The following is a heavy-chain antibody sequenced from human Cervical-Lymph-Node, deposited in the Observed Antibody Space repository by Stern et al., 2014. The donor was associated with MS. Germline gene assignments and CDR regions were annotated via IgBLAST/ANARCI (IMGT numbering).Heavy chain of an antibody. D-gene: IGHD6-6*01. Sequence: QVQLVQSGAEVKKPGASVKVSCKSSGYTFTSYYMHWVRQAPGKGLAWMGIINPSGGSTRYAQKFQGRVTMTRDTSTSTVYMELSSLRSEDTAVYYCARDFLVRAFDIWGQGTMVTVSS. CDR1: GYTFTSYY. CDR3: ARDFLVRAFDI. J-gene: IGHJ3*02. CDR2: INPSGGST. V-gene: IGHV1-46*01.